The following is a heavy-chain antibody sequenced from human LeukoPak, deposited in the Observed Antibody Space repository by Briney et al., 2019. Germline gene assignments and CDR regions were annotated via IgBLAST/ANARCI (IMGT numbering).Heavy chain of an antibody. CDR1: GGSISSGGYY. CDR3: AREYSSGASYYFDY. V-gene: IGHV4-31*03. Sequence: PSETLSLTCTVSGGSISSGGYYWSWIRQHPGTGLEWIGYIYYSGSTYYNPSLKSRVTISVDTSKNQFSLKLSSVTAADTAVYYCAREYSSGASYYFDYWGQGTLVTVSS. CDR2: IYYSGST. D-gene: IGHD6-19*01. J-gene: IGHJ4*02.